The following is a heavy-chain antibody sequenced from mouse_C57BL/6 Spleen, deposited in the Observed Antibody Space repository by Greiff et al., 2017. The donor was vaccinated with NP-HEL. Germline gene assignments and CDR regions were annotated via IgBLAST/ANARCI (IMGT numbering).Heavy chain of an antibody. D-gene: IGHD1-1*01. J-gene: IGHJ2*01. V-gene: IGHV1-50*01. CDR2: IDPSDSYT. Sequence: QVQLQQPGAELVKPGASVKLSCKASGYTFTSYWMQWVKQRPGQGLEWIGEIDPSDSYTNYNQKFKGKATLTVDTSSSTAYMQLSSLTSEDSAVYYCASYYYYFDYWGQGTTLTVSS. CDR1: GYTFTSYW. CDR3: ASYYYYFDY.